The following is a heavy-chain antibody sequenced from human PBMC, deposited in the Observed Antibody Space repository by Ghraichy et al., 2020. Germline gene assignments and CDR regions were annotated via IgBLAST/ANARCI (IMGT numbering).Heavy chain of an antibody. D-gene: IGHD2-2*01. CDR3: ARVNNHCSIDTCHLPADY. V-gene: IGHV3-74*01. Sequence: GGSLRLSCAASGFTFSTYWMHWVRQAPGKGLVWVSRINTDGRRIDYADSVKGRFTISRDNAKSALYLQMNSLRAEDTAVYFCARVNNHCSIDTCHLPADYWGQGTLVTVSS. CDR2: INTDGRRI. J-gene: IGHJ4*02. CDR1: GFTFSTYW.